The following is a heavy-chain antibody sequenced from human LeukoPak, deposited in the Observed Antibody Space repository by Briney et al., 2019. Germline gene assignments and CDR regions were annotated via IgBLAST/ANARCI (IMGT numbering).Heavy chain of an antibody. V-gene: IGHV1-3*01. CDR2: INAGNGNT. Sequence: ASVKVSCKASGYSSTNFAIHWVRQAPGQRLEWMGCINAGNGNTKYSQKFRGRVTITRATSASTAYIELSSLTSEDTAVYYCATFYYYDSSTYNGYFDYWGQGPLVTVSS. D-gene: IGHD3-22*01. CDR1: GYSSTNFA. CDR3: ATFYYYDSSTYNGYFDY. J-gene: IGHJ4*02.